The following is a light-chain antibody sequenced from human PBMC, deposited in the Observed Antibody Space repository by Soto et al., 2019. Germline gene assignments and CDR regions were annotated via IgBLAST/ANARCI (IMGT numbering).Light chain of an antibody. Sequence: CALTQPSSVSGSPGQSITISRTGTSSDVGGYNSVSWYQQLPGKAPKLIIYDVSNRPSGVSNRFSGSKSDNTASLTISGLQAEDEADYYCSSYKTSSTRYVFGTGTKVTV. V-gene: IGLV2-14*01. CDR3: SSYKTSSTRYV. CDR1: SSDVGGYNS. J-gene: IGLJ1*01. CDR2: DVS.